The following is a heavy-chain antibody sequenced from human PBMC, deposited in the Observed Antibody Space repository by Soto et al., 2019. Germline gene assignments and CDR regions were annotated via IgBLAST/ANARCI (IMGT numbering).Heavy chain of an antibody. CDR2: IKKDGSGS. Sequence: RRLSCAASGFNFDNYYMAWVRQAPGKGLEWVANIKKDGSGSNYVDSLKGRFTISRDNAKNSLYLQMNNLRAEDSGVYFCARDTTGILDYWGQGTLVTVSS. CDR3: ARDTTGILDY. V-gene: IGHV3-7*01. D-gene: IGHD1-1*01. CDR1: GFNFDNYY. J-gene: IGHJ4*02.